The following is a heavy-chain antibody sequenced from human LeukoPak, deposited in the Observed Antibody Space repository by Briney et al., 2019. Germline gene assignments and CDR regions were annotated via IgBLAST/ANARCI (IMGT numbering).Heavy chain of an antibody. CDR2: INPSGGST. Sequence: ASVKVSCKASGYTFTSYYIHWVRQAPGEGLEWMGIINPSGGSTSYAQKFQGRVTMTRDMSTSTVYMELSSLRSEDTAVYYCARVAAEVVGVPGAIGFGWLRRDYYYMDVWGKGTTVTFSS. CDR1: GYTFTSYY. J-gene: IGHJ6*03. CDR3: ARVAAEVVGVPGAIGFGWLRRDYYYMDV. V-gene: IGHV1-46*01. D-gene: IGHD2-2*02.